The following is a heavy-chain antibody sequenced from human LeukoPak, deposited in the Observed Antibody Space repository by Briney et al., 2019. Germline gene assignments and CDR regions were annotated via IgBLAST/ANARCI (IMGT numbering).Heavy chain of an antibody. D-gene: IGHD6-13*01. J-gene: IGHJ6*02. CDR2: ISSSGSTI. CDR3: ARGAYSSSWYGYYGMDV. CDR1: GFTFSDYY. V-gene: IGHV3-11*01. Sequence: PGGSLRLSCAAAGFTFSDYYMSWIRQAPGKGLEWVSYISSSGSTIYYADSVKGRFTISRDNAKNSLYLQMNSLRAEDTAVYYCARGAYSSSWYGYYGMDVWGQGTTVTVSS.